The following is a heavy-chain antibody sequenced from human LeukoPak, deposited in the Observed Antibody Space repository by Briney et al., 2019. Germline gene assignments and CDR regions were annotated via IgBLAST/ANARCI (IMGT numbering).Heavy chain of an antibody. J-gene: IGHJ4*02. V-gene: IGHV4-4*07. CDR1: GGSISSYY. Sequence: SETLSLTCTVSGGSISSYYWSWIRQPAPKGLEWIGRIYTSGSTNYNPSLKSRVTMSVDTSKNQYSLKLSSVTAADTAVYYCARDGYYYDSSGYYRFDYWGQGTLVTVSS. D-gene: IGHD3-22*01. CDR3: ARDGYYYDSSGYYRFDY. CDR2: IYTSGST.